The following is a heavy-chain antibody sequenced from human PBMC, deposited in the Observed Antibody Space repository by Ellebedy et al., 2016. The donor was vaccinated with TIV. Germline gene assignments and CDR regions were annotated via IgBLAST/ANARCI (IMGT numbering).Heavy chain of an antibody. Sequence: SETLSLTCTVSGGSISSSSYYWGWIRQPPGKGLEWIASIYYSGSTYYNPSLKSRVTISVDMSKNQFSLRLSSVTAADTAVYYCARLGGDDYNDFDYWGQGTLVTVSS. CDR1: GGSISSSSYY. CDR2: IYYSGST. D-gene: IGHD5-24*01. CDR3: ARLGGDDYNDFDY. J-gene: IGHJ4*02. V-gene: IGHV4-39*07.